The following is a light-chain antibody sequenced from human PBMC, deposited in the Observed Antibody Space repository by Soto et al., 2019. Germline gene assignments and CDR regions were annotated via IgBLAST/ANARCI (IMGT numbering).Light chain of an antibody. CDR1: QGVSSS. CDR3: LQNHNYPLT. J-gene: IGKJ1*01. V-gene: IGKV1-17*03. CDR2: AAS. Sequence: DIQMTQSPSAMSASVGDRVTITCRASQGVSSSVDWFQQKPGKVPKRLIYAASNLQSGVPSRFNGSGSGTEFTLTINSLQPEDFATYYCLQNHNYPLTFGQGTKVEIK.